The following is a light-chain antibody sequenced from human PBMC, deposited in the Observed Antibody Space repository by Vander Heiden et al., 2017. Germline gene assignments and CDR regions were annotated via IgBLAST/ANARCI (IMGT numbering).Light chain of an antibody. CDR3: QQSYSTPYT. CDR2: AAS. CDR1: QSLSSY. Sequence: IQLTQSPSSLSASVGDRVPITCRASQSLSSYLTWYQQKPGKAPKLLIYAASSLQSGVPSRLSGSGSGTDFTLTISSLQPVDFATYYCQQSYSTPYTFGQGTKLEIK. V-gene: IGKV1-39*01. J-gene: IGKJ2*01.